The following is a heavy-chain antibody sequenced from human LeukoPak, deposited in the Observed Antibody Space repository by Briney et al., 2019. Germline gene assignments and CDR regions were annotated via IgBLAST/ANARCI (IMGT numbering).Heavy chain of an antibody. D-gene: IGHD1-26*01. CDR3: ARISGRYYDAFDI. CDR1: RFTFSSYW. J-gene: IGHJ3*02. V-gene: IGHV3-7*01. Sequence: GGSLRLSFAAYRFTFSSYWMSWVRPPPGKGLEWVANIKKDGSQKYYVDSVKGRFTISRDNAKNPLYLQMDSLRAEDKAVYYCARISGRYYDAFDIWGEGTMVTVSS. CDR2: IKKDGSQK.